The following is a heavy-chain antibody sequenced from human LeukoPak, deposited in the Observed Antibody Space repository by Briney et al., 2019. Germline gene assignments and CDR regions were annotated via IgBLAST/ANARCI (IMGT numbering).Heavy chain of an antibody. D-gene: IGHD3-22*01. CDR2: IYYSGST. V-gene: IGHV4-59*08. CDR3: ARLFAPGGDSSGYYVEVRDY. Sequence: PSETLSLTCTVSGGSISSYYWSWIRQPPGKGLEWIGYIYYSGSTNYNPSLKSRVTISVDTSKNQFSLKLSSVTAADTAVYYCARLFAPGGDSSGYYVEVRDYWGQGTLVTVSS. CDR1: GGSISSYY. J-gene: IGHJ4*02.